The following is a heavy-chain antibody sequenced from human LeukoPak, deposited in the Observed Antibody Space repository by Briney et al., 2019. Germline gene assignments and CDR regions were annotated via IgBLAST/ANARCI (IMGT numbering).Heavy chain of an antibody. D-gene: IGHD3-22*01. V-gene: IGHV3-23*01. J-gene: IGHJ4*02. CDR1: GFTFSSYA. Sequence: GGSLRLSCAASGFTFSSYAMGWVRQAPGKGLEWVSAISGSGGSTYYADSVKGRFTISRDNSKNTLYLQMNSLRAEDTAVYYCANSDSRRGFDYWGQGTLVTVSS. CDR2: ISGSGGST. CDR3: ANSDSRRGFDY.